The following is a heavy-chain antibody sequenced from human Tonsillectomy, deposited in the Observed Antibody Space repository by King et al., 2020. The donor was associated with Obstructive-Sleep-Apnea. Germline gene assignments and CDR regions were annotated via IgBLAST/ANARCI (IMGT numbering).Heavy chain of an antibody. J-gene: IGHJ4*02. V-gene: IGHV3-21*01. CDR3: SSFSRSRARTAPLYYFDY. CDR2: ISSVTSYM. D-gene: IGHD2-2*01. Sequence: QLVQSGGGLVKPGGSLRLSCAASGFTFSTYSVNWVRQAPGKGLEWVSSISSVTSYMYYADSVKGRFTILRDNAKNSLYLQMNSLRAEDTGIYYCSSFSRSRARTAPLYYFDYRGQGTLAPVSS. CDR1: GFTFSTYS.